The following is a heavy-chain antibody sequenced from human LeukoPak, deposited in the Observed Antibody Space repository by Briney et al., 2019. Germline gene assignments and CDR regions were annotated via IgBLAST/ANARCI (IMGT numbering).Heavy chain of an antibody. J-gene: IGHJ4*02. CDR2: IWHDGSHK. D-gene: IGHD3-10*01. Sequence: PGRSLRLSCAASGFAFNTYATHWVRQAPGQGLEWVALIWHDGSHKFYSNSVRGQFTISRDNSKNTVSLQMNNLRPEDTAVYYCAREIFGLGSYPDFWGQGTLVTVSS. CDR1: GFAFNTYA. CDR3: AREIFGLGSYPDF. V-gene: IGHV3-33*01.